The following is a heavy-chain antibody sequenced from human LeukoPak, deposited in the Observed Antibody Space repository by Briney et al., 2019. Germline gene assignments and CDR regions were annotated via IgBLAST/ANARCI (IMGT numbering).Heavy chain of an antibody. V-gene: IGHV3-30*03. D-gene: IGHD2-2*01. J-gene: IGHJ4*02. CDR1: GFTFSSYG. CDR3: AMGPPIVVVPAAILGSDY. CDR2: ISYDGSNK. Sequence: PGRSLRLSCAASGFTFSSYGMHWVRQAPGKGLEWVAVISYDGSNKYYADSVKGRFTISRDNSKNTLYLQMNSLRAEDTAVYYCAMGPPIVVVPAAILGSDYWGQGTLVTVSS.